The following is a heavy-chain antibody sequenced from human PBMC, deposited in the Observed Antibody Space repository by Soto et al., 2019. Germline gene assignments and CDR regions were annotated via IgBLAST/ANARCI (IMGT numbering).Heavy chain of an antibody. D-gene: IGHD1-1*01. CDR1: GFTFTNYY. CDR3: ARDSGDTTLRQWGRSFHY. J-gene: IGHJ4*02. V-gene: IGHV1-46*01. CDR2: INPSGGGT. Sequence: QVQLVQSGAEVKKPGASVKVSCKASGFTFTNYYIHWVRQAPGQGLEWMGLINPSGGGTFYAQKFQGRVTVTRDTSTGTFYMELSNLRSEDTAVYFCARDSGDTTLRQWGRSFHYWCQGTLVTVSS.